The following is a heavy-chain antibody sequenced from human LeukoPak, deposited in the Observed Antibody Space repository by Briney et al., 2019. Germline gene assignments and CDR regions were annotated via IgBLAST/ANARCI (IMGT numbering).Heavy chain of an antibody. CDR1: GYTFSDYY. D-gene: IGHD2-2*01. Sequence: GASVKVSCKASGYTFSDYYMHWVQQAPGKGLEWMGRVDPEDHETIYAEKFQGRVTITADTSTDTAYMELSSLTSEDTAVYYCATLSFRCGSITCSDYWGQGTLVTVSS. V-gene: IGHV1-69-2*01. J-gene: IGHJ4*02. CDR2: VDPEDHET. CDR3: ATLSFRCGSITCSDY.